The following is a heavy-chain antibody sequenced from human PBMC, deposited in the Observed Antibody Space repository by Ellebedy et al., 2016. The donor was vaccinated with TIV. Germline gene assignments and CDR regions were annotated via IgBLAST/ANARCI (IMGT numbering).Heavy chain of an antibody. CDR3: ARGDPSPLLWVN. CDR1: GFTVRSNY. Sequence: PGGSLRLSCAASGFTVRSNYMSWVRQAPGKGLEWVSVFHSGGSTYYADSVKGRFIISRDNSKNTLYLQMTSLRAEDTAVYYCARGDPSPLLWVNWGQGTLVTVSS. D-gene: IGHD3-10*01. J-gene: IGHJ4*02. CDR2: FHSGGST. V-gene: IGHV3-66*01.